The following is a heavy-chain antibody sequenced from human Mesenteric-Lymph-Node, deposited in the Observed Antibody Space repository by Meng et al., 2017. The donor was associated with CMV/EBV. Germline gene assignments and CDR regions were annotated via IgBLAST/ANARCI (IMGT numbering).Heavy chain of an antibody. CDR1: GFIFSSYE. V-gene: IGHV3-48*03. D-gene: IGHD3-3*01. CDR3: ARKSNYDFWSGFYY. Sequence: GESLKISCAGSGFIFSSYEMNWVRQAPGKGLEWVSYISSSGSPIYYADSVKGRFTISRDNAKNSLYLQMNSLRAEDTAVYYCARKSNYDFWSGFYYWVQGTLVTVSS. J-gene: IGHJ4*02. CDR2: ISSSGSPI.